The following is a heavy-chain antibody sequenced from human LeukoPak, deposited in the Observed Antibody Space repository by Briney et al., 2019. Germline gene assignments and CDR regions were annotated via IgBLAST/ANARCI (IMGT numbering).Heavy chain of an antibody. CDR3: ARFRGSGWYRLDL. D-gene: IGHD6-19*01. Sequence: ASVTVSCKACGYTFTGYYIHWVRQAPGQGLEWMGWINPTSFCTKYEQKFQGRVTMTRHTSISTDYMELSVLRYDDTAVYYCARFRGSGWYRLDLWGQGTLVIVS. J-gene: IGHJ5*02. CDR1: GYTFTGYY. V-gene: IGHV1-2*02. CDR2: INPTSFCT.